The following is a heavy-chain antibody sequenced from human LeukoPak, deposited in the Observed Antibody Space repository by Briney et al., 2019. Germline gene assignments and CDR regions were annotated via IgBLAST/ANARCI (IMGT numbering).Heavy chain of an antibody. CDR3: ARGRDKTTSPAIDY. CDR1: GYTFSGYY. CDR2: ISPKSGDT. J-gene: IGHJ4*02. D-gene: IGHD2-2*01. V-gene: IGHV1-2*02. Sequence: ASVKVSCKASGYTFSGYYMHWVRQAPGQGHEWMGWISPKSGDTNYAQNFQGRVSMTRDTSISTAYMELSRLTSDDTAVYYCARGRDKTTSPAIDYWGQGTLVTVSS.